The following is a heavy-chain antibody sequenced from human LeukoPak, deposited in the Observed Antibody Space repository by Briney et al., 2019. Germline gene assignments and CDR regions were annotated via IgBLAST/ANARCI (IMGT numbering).Heavy chain of an antibody. J-gene: IGHJ1*01. Sequence: SETLSLTCTVSGGSISSYYWSWIRQPPGKGLEWIGYIYYSGSTNYNPSLKSRVTISVDTSKNQFSLKLSSVTAADTAVYYCARAEWEGVAATRFAEYFQHWGQGTLVTVSS. V-gene: IGHV4-59*01. D-gene: IGHD2-15*01. CDR3: ARAEWEGVAATRFAEYFQH. CDR2: IYYSGST. CDR1: GGSISSYY.